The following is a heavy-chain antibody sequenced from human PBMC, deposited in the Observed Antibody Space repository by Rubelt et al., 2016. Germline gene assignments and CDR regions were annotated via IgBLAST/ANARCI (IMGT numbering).Heavy chain of an antibody. V-gene: IGHV4-30-4*07. D-gene: IGHD1-14*01. Sequence: QVQLQESGPGLVKPSQTLSLTCAVSGGSISSGGYSWSWIRQPPGKGLEWIGYIYYSGSTYYNSSLKSRVNISLDTSKNQFARKLGSVTAADTAAYYCAASTARRTTDFDYWGQGTLVTVSS. J-gene: IGHJ4*02. CDR2: IYYSGST. CDR3: AASTARRTTDFDY. CDR1: GGSISSGGYS.